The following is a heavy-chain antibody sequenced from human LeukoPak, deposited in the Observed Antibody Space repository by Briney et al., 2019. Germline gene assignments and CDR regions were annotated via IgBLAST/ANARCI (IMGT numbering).Heavy chain of an antibody. D-gene: IGHD2-15*01. CDR1: GFTFRSYA. CDR3: AKGGEYCSGVSCYTFDY. CDR2: ISGSGGST. Sequence: GGSLRLSCAASGFTFRSYAMSWVRQAPGKGLGWVSVISGSGGSTYYADSVKGRFTISRDNSKSTLYLQMNSLRAEDTAVYYCAKGGEYCSGVSCYTFDYWGQGTLVTVSS. J-gene: IGHJ4*02. V-gene: IGHV3-23*01.